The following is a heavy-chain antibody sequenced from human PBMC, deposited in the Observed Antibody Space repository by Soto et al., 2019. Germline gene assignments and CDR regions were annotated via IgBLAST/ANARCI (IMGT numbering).Heavy chain of an antibody. CDR2: IYHSGST. CDR3: ARDLGSCSSTSCRPFAY. Sequence: QVQLRESGPGLVKTSGTLSLTCAVSGGSISTITWWSWVRQPPGKGLQWIGEIYHSGSTNYNPSLKSGVTISVDKSKNQFSLWLGSVTAADTAGYYCARDLGSCSSTSCRPFAYWGQGTVFTVSS. J-gene: IGHJ4*02. CDR1: GGSISTITW. V-gene: IGHV4-4*02. D-gene: IGHD2-2*03.